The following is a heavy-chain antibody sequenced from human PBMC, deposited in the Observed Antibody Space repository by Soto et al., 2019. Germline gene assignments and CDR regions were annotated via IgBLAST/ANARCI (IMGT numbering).Heavy chain of an antibody. V-gene: IGHV3-33*01. Sequence: QVQLVESGGGLVQPGTSLRLSCAVSGFSFRTYGFHWVRQPPGKGLQWVAVISPKGHSDSVEGRFTISRDNSKDTLYLQMNNLIAEDTAVDYCARDDAFANENAFDLWGQGTKVTVSS. D-gene: IGHD1-1*01. J-gene: IGHJ3*01. CDR3: ARDDAFANENAFDL. CDR2: ISPK. CDR1: GFSFRTYG.